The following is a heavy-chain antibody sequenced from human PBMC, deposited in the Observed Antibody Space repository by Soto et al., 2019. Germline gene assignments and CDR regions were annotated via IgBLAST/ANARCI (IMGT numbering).Heavy chain of an antibody. CDR2: IYYSGST. CDR1: GGSISSSSYY. J-gene: IGHJ4*02. V-gene: IGHV4-39*01. CDR3: ARHIGLQQWLVPGTYYFDY. D-gene: IGHD6-19*01. Sequence: LQLQESGPGLVKPSETLSLTCTVSGGSISSSSYYWGWIRQPPGKGLEWIGSIYYSGSTYYNPSLKSRVTISVDTSKNQFSLKLSSVTAADTAVYYCARHIGLQQWLVPGTYYFDYWGQGTLVTVSS.